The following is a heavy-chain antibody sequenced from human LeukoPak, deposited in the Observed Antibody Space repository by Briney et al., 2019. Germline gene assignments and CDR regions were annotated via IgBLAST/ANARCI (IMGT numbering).Heavy chain of an antibody. J-gene: IGHJ6*03. CDR3: ARSVYYYYYMDV. CDR1: GGSISSNNYC. D-gene: IGHD4-17*01. V-gene: IGHV4-39*07. CDR2: IYYSGTT. Sequence: PSETLSLTCSVSGGSISSNNYCWGWVRQPPGKGLEWLGSIYYSGTTYYNPSLKSRVTISVDTSKNQFSLKLSSVTAADTAVFFCARSVYYYYYMDVWGKGTTVTVSS.